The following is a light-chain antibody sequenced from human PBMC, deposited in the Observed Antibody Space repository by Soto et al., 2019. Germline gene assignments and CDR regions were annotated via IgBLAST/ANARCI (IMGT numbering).Light chain of an antibody. CDR2: DES. CDR3: QQYDNLPLT. CDR1: QDIKNY. J-gene: IGKJ4*01. Sequence: DIQMTQSPSSLSASVGDRVTVTCQASQDIKNYLNWYQQKSGKAPKLLIYDESDFETGVPSRFSGSGTGTDFTFTINSLQPEDIETYYCQQYDNLPLTFGGGTKVEIK. V-gene: IGKV1-33*01.